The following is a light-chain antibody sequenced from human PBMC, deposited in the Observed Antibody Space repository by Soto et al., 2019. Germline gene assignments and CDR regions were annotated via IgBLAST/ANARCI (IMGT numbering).Light chain of an antibody. CDR3: CSYAGTSTHTV. V-gene: IGLV2-23*02. Sequence: QSALTQPASVSGPPGQSITISCTGTSRDGVSYKLVSWYQQHPGKAPKLMISEVSKRPSGISDRFSGSKSGSTASLTISGLQAEDEADSYCCSYAGTSTHTVFGGGTQLTVL. CDR2: EVS. J-gene: IGLJ7*01. CDR1: SRDGVSYKL.